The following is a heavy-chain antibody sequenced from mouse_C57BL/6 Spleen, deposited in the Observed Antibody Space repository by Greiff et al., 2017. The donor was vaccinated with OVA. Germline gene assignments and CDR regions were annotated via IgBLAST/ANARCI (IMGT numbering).Heavy chain of an antibody. CDR3: ARSSTTRAMYY. V-gene: IGHV1-82*01. CDR1: GYAFSSSW. CDR2: IYPGDGDT. J-gene: IGHJ4*01. Sequence: VHLVESGPELVKPGASVKISCKASGYAFSSSWMNWVKQRPGKGLEWIGRIYPGDGDTNYKGKFKGKATLTADKSSSTAYMQLSSLTSEDSAVYFCARSSTTRAMYYWGQGTSVTVSS. D-gene: IGHD1-1*01.